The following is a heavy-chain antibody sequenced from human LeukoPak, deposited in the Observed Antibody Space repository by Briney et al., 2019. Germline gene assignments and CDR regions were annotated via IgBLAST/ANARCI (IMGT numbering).Heavy chain of an antibody. D-gene: IGHD6-13*01. Sequence: GASVKVSCKVSGYTLTELSMHWVRQPPGKGLEWMGGFDPEDGETIYAQKFQGRVTMTEDTSTDTAYMELSSLRSEDTAVYYCALRQQSLGAFDIWGQGTMVTVSS. CDR2: FDPEDGET. V-gene: IGHV1-24*01. J-gene: IGHJ3*02. CDR1: GYTLTELS. CDR3: ALRQQSLGAFDI.